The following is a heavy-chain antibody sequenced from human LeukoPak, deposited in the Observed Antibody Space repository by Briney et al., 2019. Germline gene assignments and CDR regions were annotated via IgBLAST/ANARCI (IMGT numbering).Heavy chain of an antibody. CDR3: ARQNDFRLDY. D-gene: IGHD3-3*01. CDR2: IYPGDSDT. CDR1: GYSFTSYW. Sequence: PGESLKISCKGSGYSFTSYWIGWVRQMPGKGLEWMGIIYPGDSDTRYSPSLQGQVTISVDTSIGTAYLQWSSLKASDTAIYYCARQNDFRLDYWGQGTLVTVSS. V-gene: IGHV5-51*01. J-gene: IGHJ4*02.